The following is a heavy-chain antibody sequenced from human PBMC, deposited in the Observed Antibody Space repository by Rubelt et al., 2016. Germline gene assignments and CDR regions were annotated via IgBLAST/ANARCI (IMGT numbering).Heavy chain of an antibody. J-gene: IGHJ5*02. V-gene: IGHV4-59*11. Sequence: QVLLQESGPGLVKPSETLSLTCSISDSSMNIHSWSWFRRPPGKGMEWIGFVSDSGRTNYTPSLERRVSLFMDRSKAEFYMNLKSVTAPATAVYYCAREDSTSSAGWFDPWGPGTLVTVSS. CDR1: DSSMNIHS. CDR3: AREDSTSSAGWFDP. CDR2: VSDSGRT. D-gene: IGHD6-6*01.